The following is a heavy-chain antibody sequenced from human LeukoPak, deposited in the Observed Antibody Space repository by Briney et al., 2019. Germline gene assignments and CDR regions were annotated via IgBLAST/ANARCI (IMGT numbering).Heavy chain of an antibody. Sequence: GGSLRLSCAASGFTFSSYAMSWVRQAPGKGLEWVSAISGSGGSTYYADSVKGRFTISRDNSKNTLYLQMNSLRAEDTAVYYCAKDGAPYCSSTSCYSNTVKYFQHWGQGTLVTVSS. D-gene: IGHD2-2*01. J-gene: IGHJ1*01. CDR3: AKDGAPYCSSTSCYSNTVKYFQH. CDR2: ISGSGGST. V-gene: IGHV3-23*01. CDR1: GFTFSSYA.